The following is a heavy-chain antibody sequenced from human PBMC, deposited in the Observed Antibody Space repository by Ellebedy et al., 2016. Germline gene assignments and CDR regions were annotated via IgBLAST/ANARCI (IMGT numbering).Heavy chain of an antibody. V-gene: IGHV3-23*01. CDR3: AKGRLRYLVYDAFDI. D-gene: IGHD3-9*01. CDR2: ISPGSDIT. Sequence: GESLKISXTASGLNFNTFFMSWVRQAPGKGLEWVSTISPGSDITRLADSAKGRFTISRDNSKNTLFLQMNSLRAEDTAFYYCAKGRLRYLVYDAFDIWGQGTMVTVSS. J-gene: IGHJ3*02. CDR1: GLNFNTFF.